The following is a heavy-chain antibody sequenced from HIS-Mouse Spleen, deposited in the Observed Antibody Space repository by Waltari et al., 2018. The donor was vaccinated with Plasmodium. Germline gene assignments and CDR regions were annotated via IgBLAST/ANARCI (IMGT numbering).Heavy chain of an antibody. J-gene: IGHJ4*02. CDR3: ARRGGSYYYFDY. D-gene: IGHD1-26*01. CDR1: GGSISSSSYY. V-gene: IGHV4-39*01. Sequence: QLQLQESGPGLVKPSETLSLTCTVSGGSISSSSYYWGWIRQPPGKGLEWIGSIDYSGCTYYNLSLKSRVPISVDTSKNQFSLKLSSVTAADTAVYYCARRGGSYYYFDYWGQGTLVTVSS. CDR2: IDYSGCT.